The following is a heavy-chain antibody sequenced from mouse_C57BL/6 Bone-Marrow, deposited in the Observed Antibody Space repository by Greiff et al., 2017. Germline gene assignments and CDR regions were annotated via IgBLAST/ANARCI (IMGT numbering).Heavy chain of an antibody. V-gene: IGHV8-12*01. Sequence: QVTLKESGPGILQSSQTLSLTCSFSGFSLSTSGMGVSWIRQPSGKGLEWLAHIYWDDDKRYNPSLKSRLTISKDTSRNQVFLKITSVDTADTATYYCARGAIYYYGSSYLRYAMDYWGQGTSVTVSS. CDR3: ARGAIYYYGSSYLRYAMDY. CDR2: IYWDDDK. CDR1: GFSLSTSGMG. D-gene: IGHD1-1*01. J-gene: IGHJ4*01.